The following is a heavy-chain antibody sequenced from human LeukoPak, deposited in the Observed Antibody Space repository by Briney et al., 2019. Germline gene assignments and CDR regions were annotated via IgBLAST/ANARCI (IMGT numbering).Heavy chain of an antibody. CDR3: ARNKSTVTTSRHDAFDI. CDR2: IYQSVST. Sequence: SDTLSLTCAVSGYSISSDYYWGWIRQPSGKGLEWIGSIYQSVSTYYNPSLKSRVTISVDTSKNQFSLKLSSVTAADTAVYFCARNKSTVTTSRHDAFDIWGQGTMVTVSS. J-gene: IGHJ3*02. D-gene: IGHD4-17*01. V-gene: IGHV4-38-2*01. CDR1: GYSISSDYY.